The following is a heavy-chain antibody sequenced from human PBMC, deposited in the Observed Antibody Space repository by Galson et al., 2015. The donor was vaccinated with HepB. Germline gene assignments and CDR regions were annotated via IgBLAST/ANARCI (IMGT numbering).Heavy chain of an antibody. Sequence: SLRLSCAASGFSFHDYAMHWVRQVPGKGLEWVSGISWSSGSRGFADSVKGRFTISRDNAKNSLYLQMNSLRTEDTALYFCAKAMRGLLFHGAFDIWGQGTMVTVSS. J-gene: IGHJ3*02. D-gene: IGHD3-10*01. CDR2: ISWSSGSR. CDR3: AKAMRGLLFHGAFDI. V-gene: IGHV3-9*01. CDR1: GFSFHDYA.